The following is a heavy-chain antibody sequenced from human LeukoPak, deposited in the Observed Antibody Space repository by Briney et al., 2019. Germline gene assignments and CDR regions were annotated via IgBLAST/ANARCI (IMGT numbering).Heavy chain of an antibody. CDR2: INHSGST. CDR3: ARVRRSSSGYDWFDP. Sequence: SETLSLTCAVSGGSFSGYYWSWIRQPPGKGLEWIGEINHSGSTNYNPSLKSRVTISVDTSKNQFSLKLSSVTAADTAVYYCARVRRSSSGYDWFDPWGQGTLVTVSS. CDR1: GGSFSGYY. J-gene: IGHJ5*02. V-gene: IGHV4-34*01. D-gene: IGHD6-13*01.